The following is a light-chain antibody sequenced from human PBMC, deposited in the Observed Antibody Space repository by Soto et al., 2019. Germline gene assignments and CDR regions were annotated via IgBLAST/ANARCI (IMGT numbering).Light chain of an antibody. CDR3: QQRSDWPPLT. J-gene: IGKJ4*01. CDR1: QSVSNY. Sequence: EIVLTQSPATLSWSPGERATLSCRASQSVSNYLAWYQQKPGQAPRLLIYDASNRATGIPARFSGSGSGTDFTLTISSLEPEDVAVYYCQQRSDWPPLTFGGGTKVEIK. CDR2: DAS. V-gene: IGKV3-11*01.